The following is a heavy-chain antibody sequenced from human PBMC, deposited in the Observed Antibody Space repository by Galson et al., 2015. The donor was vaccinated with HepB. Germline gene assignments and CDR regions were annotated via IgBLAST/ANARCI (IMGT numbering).Heavy chain of an antibody. CDR1: GDSVSSNSAA. CDR2: TYYRSKWYN. CDR3: ARDLLGYCSGGSCYRGWGAFDI. J-gene: IGHJ3*02. D-gene: IGHD2-15*01. V-gene: IGHV6-1*01. Sequence: CAISGDSVSSNSAAWNWIRQSPSRGLEWLGRTYYRSKWYNDYAVSVKSRITINPDTSKNQFSLQLNSVTPEDTAVYYCARDLLGYCSGGSCYRGWGAFDIWGQGTMVTVSS.